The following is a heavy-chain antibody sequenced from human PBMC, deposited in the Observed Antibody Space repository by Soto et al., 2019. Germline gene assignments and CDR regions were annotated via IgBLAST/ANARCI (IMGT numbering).Heavy chain of an antibody. CDR1: GFTFSSYA. Sequence: GGSLRLSCAASGFTFSSYAMSWVRQAPGKGLEWVSVISYSGDSTYYAGSVKGRFTISRDNSKNTLDLQMNSLRAEDTAVYYCAKQGGGDCYKYMDVWGKGTTVTVSS. D-gene: IGHD2-21*02. CDR3: AKQGGGDCYKYMDV. J-gene: IGHJ6*03. V-gene: IGHV3-23*01. CDR2: ISYSGDST.